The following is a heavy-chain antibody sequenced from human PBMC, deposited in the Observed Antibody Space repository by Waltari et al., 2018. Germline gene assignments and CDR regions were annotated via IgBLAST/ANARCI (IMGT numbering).Heavy chain of an antibody. CDR3: ARVLRSAWGVWFDP. V-gene: IGHV4-59*01. CDR2: IYSSGSS. CDR1: CGSISSSY. D-gene: IGHD3-16*01. J-gene: IGHJ5*02. Sequence: QVQLQESGPGLVKPSETLSLTCTVPCGSISSSYWSWIRQPPGKGLEWIGYIYSSGSSNYNPSLKSRVTISVDTSKNQFSLKLNSVTAADTAVYYCARVLRSAWGVWFDPWGPGTLVIVSS.